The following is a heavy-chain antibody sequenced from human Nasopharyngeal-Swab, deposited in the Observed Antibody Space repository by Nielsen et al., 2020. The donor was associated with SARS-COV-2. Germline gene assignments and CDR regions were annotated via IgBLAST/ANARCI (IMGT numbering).Heavy chain of an antibody. V-gene: IGHV1-46*01. CDR3: ARVLPFRITGTSGMDV. CDR2: INPTDGST. D-gene: IGHD1-7*01. Sequence: ASAKVSCKASGYTFTSYYLHWVRQAPGQGLEWMGIINPTDGSTSYAQKFEGRVTMTRVTSTSTVYMELNSLRSEDTAVYYCARVLPFRITGTSGMDVWGQGTTVTVSS. CDR1: GYTFTSYY. J-gene: IGHJ6*02.